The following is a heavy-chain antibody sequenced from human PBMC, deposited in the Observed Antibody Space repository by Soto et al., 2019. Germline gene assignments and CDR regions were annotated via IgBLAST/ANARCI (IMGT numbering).Heavy chain of an antibody. V-gene: IGHV4-34*01. CDR3: ASEPFGELLSHFDY. CDR1: GGSFSGYY. D-gene: IGHD3-10*01. J-gene: IGHJ4*02. CDR2: INHSGST. Sequence: SETLSLTCALYGGSFSGYYWSGIRQPPGKGLEWIGEINHSGSTNYNPSLKSRVTISVDTSKNQFSLKLSSVTAADTAVYYCASEPFGELLSHFDYWGQGTLVTVSS.